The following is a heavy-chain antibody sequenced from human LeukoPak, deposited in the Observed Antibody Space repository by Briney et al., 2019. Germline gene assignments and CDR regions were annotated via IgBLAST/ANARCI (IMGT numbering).Heavy chain of an antibody. CDR1: GFTFSSYG. D-gene: IGHD1-14*01. Sequence: AGGSLRLSCAASGFTFSSYGMHWVRQAPGKGLEWVAFIRYDGSNKYYADSVKGRFTISRDNSKNTLYLQMNSLRAEDTAVYYCAKEGPTGAGWYYYMDVWGKGTTVTISS. CDR3: AKEGPTGAGWYYYMDV. J-gene: IGHJ6*03. CDR2: IRYDGSNK. V-gene: IGHV3-30*02.